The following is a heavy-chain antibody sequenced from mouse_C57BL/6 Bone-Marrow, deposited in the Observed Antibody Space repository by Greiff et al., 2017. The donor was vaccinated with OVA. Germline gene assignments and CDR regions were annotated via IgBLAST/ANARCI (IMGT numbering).Heavy chain of an antibody. D-gene: IGHD2-5*01. J-gene: IGHJ4*01. CDR1: GYSFTGYY. V-gene: IGHV1-42*01. CDR3: ARKAYYSNLYYYAMDY. CDR2: INPSTGGT. Sequence: EVQLQQSGPELVKPGASVKISCKASGYSFTGYYMNWVKQSPEKSLEWIGEINPSTGGTTYNQKFKAKATLTVDKSSSTAYMQLKSLTSEDSAVYYCARKAYYSNLYYYAMDYWGQGTSVTVSS.